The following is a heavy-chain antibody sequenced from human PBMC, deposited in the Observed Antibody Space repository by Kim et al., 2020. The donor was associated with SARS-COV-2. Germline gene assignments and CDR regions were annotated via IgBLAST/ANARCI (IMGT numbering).Heavy chain of an antibody. D-gene: IGHD4-17*01. Sequence: SETLSLTCTVSGYSISSGYYWGWIRQPPGKGLEWIGSIYHSGNTYYNPSLKSRVTISVDTSKNQFSLNLSSMTAADTAVYYCARVYGDYAYFQQLGQGTL. CDR3: ARVYGDYAYFQQ. J-gene: IGHJ1*01. CDR1: GYSISSGYY. CDR2: IYHSGNT. V-gene: IGHV4-38-2*02.